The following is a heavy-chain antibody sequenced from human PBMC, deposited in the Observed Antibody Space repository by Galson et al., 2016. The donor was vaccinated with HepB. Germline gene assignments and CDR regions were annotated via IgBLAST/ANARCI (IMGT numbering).Heavy chain of an antibody. J-gene: IGHJ4*02. D-gene: IGHD1-7*01. CDR2: TYYKSKWYN. CDR3: ARTSPFNTGTFDY. V-gene: IGHV6-1*01. Sequence: CAISGDSVSSTSANWNWIRQSPSRGLEWLGRTYYKSKWYNDYAVSVQSRITINPDTSKNQFSLQLDSMTPEDTAVYYCARTSPFNTGTFDYWAREPWSPSPQ. CDR1: GDSVSSTSAN.